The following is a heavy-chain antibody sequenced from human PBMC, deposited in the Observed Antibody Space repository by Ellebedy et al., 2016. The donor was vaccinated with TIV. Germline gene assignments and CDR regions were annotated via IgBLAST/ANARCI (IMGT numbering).Heavy chain of an antibody. J-gene: IGHJ4*02. V-gene: IGHV4-39*07. D-gene: IGHD1-26*01. CDR3: ARIVGATTKGGRYFDY. CDR1: GGSISSGSYY. Sequence: SETLSLTCTVSGGSISSGSYYWGWIRQSPGKGLEWIGSIYYSGSTNYNPSLKSRVTISVDTSKNQFSLKLRSVTAADTAVYYCARIVGATTKGGRYFDYWGQGTLVTVSS. CDR2: IYYSGST.